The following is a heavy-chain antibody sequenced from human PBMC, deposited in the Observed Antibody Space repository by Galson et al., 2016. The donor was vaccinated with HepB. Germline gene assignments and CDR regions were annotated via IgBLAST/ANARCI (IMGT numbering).Heavy chain of an antibody. V-gene: IGHV1-46*01. D-gene: IGHD2-2*01. CDR3: AREVLCGSSTSCSYFDY. CDR2: INPSGGST. J-gene: IGHJ4*02. Sequence: SVKVSCKASGYTFTSYYMHWVRQAPGQGLEWVGIINPSGGSTSYAQKFQGRVTMTRDTSTSTVYMELSSLRSEDTAVYYCAREVLCGSSTSCSYFDYWGQGTLVTVS. CDR1: GYTFTSYY.